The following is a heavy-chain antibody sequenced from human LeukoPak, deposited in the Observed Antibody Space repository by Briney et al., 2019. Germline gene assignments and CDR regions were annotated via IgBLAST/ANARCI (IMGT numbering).Heavy chain of an antibody. CDR1: EYTFTVYY. CDR2: INPNSGGT. V-gene: IGHV1-2*02. Sequence: ASVKVSCKASEYTFTVYYMHWVRQAPGQGLVWMGWINPNSGGTNYAQKFQGRVTMTGDTSISTAYMELSRLRSDDTAVYYCAIPLGYCSGGSCYDGVNWFDPWGQGTLVTVSS. CDR3: AIPLGYCSGGSCYDGVNWFDP. J-gene: IGHJ5*02. D-gene: IGHD2-15*01.